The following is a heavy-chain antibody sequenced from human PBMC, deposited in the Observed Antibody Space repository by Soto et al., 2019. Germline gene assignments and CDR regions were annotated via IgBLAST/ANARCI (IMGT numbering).Heavy chain of an antibody. V-gene: IGHV4-30-4*01. J-gene: IGHJ4*02. D-gene: IGHD2-15*01. CDR1: GGSISSDDYY. CDR2: IYYTGRT. CDR3: AREGSSSPEYFDF. Sequence: TRALTCSVSGGSISSDDYYWTWIRQPPGEGLEWIGYIYYTGRTSSTPSLESRVTISIDTSKNQFSLKLSSVSAADTAVYYCAREGSSSPEYFDFWGPGTLVTVSS.